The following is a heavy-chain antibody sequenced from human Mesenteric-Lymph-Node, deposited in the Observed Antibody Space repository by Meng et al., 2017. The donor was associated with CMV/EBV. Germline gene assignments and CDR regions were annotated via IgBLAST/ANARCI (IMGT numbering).Heavy chain of an antibody. CDR1: GFTFSSYW. CDR3: ASQTQLGIPLAFDY. J-gene: IGHJ4*02. Sequence: GESLKISCAASGFTFSSYWMSWVRQAPGKGLEWVANIKQDGSEKYYVDSVKGRFTISRDNAKNSLYLQMNSLRAEDTAVYYCASQTQLGIPLAFDYWGQGTLVTVSS. D-gene: IGHD7-27*01. CDR2: IKQDGSEK. V-gene: IGHV3-7*01.